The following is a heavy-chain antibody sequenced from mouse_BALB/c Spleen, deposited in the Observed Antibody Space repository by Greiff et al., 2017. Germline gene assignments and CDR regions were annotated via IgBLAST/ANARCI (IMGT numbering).Heavy chain of an antibody. V-gene: IGHV1S81*02. CDR2: INPSNGRT. Sequence: QVQLQQPGAELVKPGASVKLSCKASGYTFTSYWMHWVKQRPGQGLEWIGEINPSNGRTNYNEKFKSKATLTVDKSSSTAYMQLSSLTSEDSAVYYCARGDYRYSYPMDYWGQGTSVTVSS. J-gene: IGHJ4*01. CDR1: GYTFTSYW. D-gene: IGHD2-14*01. CDR3: ARGDYRYSYPMDY.